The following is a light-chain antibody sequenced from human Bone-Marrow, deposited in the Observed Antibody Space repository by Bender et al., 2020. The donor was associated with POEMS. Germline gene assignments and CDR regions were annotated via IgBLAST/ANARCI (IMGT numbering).Light chain of an antibody. CDR1: GSNIGGYP. CDR3: CSYAGYYSVV. CDR2: TNN. Sequence: ELTQPPSVSGTPGQRVTISCSGSGSNIGGYPVNWYQQLPGTAPRLLIYTNNERPSGVPDRFSGSKSGNTASLTISGLQAEDEADYFCCSYAGYYSVVFGGGTKLTVL. V-gene: IGLV1-44*01. J-gene: IGLJ2*01.